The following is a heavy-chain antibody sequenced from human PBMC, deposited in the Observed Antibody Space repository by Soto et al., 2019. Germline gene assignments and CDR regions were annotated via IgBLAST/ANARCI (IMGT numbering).Heavy chain of an antibody. D-gene: IGHD6-13*01. V-gene: IGHV1-18*01. CDR1: GYTFTSYG. J-gene: IGHJ4*02. Sequence: ASVKVSCKASGYTFTSYGISWVRQAPGQGLEWMGWIRAYNGNTNYAQKLQGRVTMTTDKSTSTAYMELRSLRSDDTAVYYCARDKENGYIDYWGQGTLVTVSS. CDR3: ARDKENGYIDY. CDR2: IRAYNGNT.